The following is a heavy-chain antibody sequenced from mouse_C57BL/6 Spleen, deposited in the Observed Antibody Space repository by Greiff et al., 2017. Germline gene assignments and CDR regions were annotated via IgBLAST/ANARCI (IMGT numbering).Heavy chain of an antibody. Sequence: VQLQQSGAELVRPGASVKLSCTASGFNIKDDYMHWVKQRPEQGLEWIGWIDPENGDTEYASKFQGKATITADTSSNTAYLQLSSLRSEDTAVYYCTTDYAMDYWGQGTSVTVSS. CDR3: TTDYAMDY. J-gene: IGHJ4*01. CDR1: GFNIKDDY. CDR2: IDPENGDT. V-gene: IGHV14-4*01.